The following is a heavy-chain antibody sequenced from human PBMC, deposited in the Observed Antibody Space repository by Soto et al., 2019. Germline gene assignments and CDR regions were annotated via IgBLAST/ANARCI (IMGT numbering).Heavy chain of an antibody. CDR3: ASCYSGSYTPNLLLDY. CDR2: IILIFGTA. Sequence: QVQLVQSGAEVKKPGSSVKVSCKASGGTFSSYAISWVRQAPGQGLEWMGGIILIFGTANYAQKFQGRVTISADESTSTAYMELSSLRSEDTAVYYCASCYSGSYTPNLLLDYWGQGTLVTVSS. CDR1: GGTFSSYA. J-gene: IGHJ4*02. D-gene: IGHD1-26*01. V-gene: IGHV1-69*01.